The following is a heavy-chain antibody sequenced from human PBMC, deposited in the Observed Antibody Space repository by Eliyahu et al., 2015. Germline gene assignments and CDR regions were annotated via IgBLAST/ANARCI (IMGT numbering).Heavy chain of an antibody. CDR2: MNPTSGDT. V-gene: IGHV1-8*02. Sequence: QVQLVQSGVEVKKPGASVKVSCRASGYPFNNSDISWVRQAPGQGLEWMGWMNPTSGDTGYAQRFQNRVIMTRDTSSSTAYMELNNLTSEDSAVYYCARVRLGAFDLWGQGTLVTVSS. D-gene: IGHD3-10*01. CDR3: ARVRLGAFDL. J-gene: IGHJ4*02. CDR1: GYPFNNSD.